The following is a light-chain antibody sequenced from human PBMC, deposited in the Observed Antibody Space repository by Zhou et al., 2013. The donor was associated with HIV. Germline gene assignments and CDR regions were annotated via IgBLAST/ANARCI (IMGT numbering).Light chain of an antibody. CDR3: QQSYGSLLT. Sequence: DIQMTQSPSSLSASVGDRVTITCRASQSISSSLNWYQQKPGKAPKLLLYAASSLQSGVPSRFSGSGSGTDFTLTIGSLQPEDFATYYCQQSYGSLLTFGQGTRLDI. CDR1: QSISSS. V-gene: IGKV1-39*01. CDR2: AAS. J-gene: IGKJ5*01.